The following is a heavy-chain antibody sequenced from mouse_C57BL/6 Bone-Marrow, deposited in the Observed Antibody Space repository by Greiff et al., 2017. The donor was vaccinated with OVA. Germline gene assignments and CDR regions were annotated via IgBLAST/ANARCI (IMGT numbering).Heavy chain of an antibody. D-gene: IGHD4-1*01. Sequence: VQRVESGPGLVAPSQSLSITCTVSGFSLTSYAISWVRQPPGKGLEWLGVIWTGGGTNYNSALKSRLSISKDNSKSQVFLKMNSLQTDDTARYYCARKGLGRDYYAMDYWGQGTSVTVSS. V-gene: IGHV2-9-1*01. CDR3: ARKGLGRDYYAMDY. J-gene: IGHJ4*01. CDR2: IWTGGGT. CDR1: GFSLTSYA.